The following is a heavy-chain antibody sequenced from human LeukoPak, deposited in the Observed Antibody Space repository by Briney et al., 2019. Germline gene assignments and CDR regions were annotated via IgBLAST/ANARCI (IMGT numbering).Heavy chain of an antibody. J-gene: IGHJ5*02. CDR1: GYTFTNYY. CDR2: INPSGGST. Sequence: GASVKVSCKASGYTFTNYYLHWVRQAPGQGLEWMGIINPSGGSTSYAQKFQGRVTMTRDMSTSTVYMELSSLRSEDTAVYYCARGRALGSPRGWFDPWGQGTLVTVSS. V-gene: IGHV1-46*01. CDR3: ARGRALGSPRGWFDP.